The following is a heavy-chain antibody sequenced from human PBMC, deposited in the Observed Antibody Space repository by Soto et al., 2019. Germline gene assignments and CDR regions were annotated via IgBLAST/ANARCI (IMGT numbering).Heavy chain of an antibody. V-gene: IGHV1-69*01. CDR1: GGTFSSYA. CDR2: IIPISETT. CDR3: ARSQGSSTSLEIYYYYYDGMDV. J-gene: IGHJ6*01. Sequence: QVQLVQSGAEVKKPGSSVKVACKASGGTFSSYAISWVRQAPGQGLEWMGGIIPISETTNYAQKFQGRVTITPDESKSTAYMELSSLRAEDTAVYYCARSQGSSTSLEIYYYYYDGMDVWGQGTTVTVSS. D-gene: IGHD2-2*01.